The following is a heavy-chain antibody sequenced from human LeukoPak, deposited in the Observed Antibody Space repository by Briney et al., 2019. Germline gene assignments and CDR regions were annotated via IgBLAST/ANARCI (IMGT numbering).Heavy chain of an antibody. CDR1: GGSFSGFY. CDR3: ARLLVPGWFDP. V-gene: IGHV4-39*01. J-gene: IGHJ5*02. Sequence: SETPSLTCVVYGGSFSGFYWGWIRQPPGKGLEWIGSIYYSGSTYYNPSLKSRVTISVDTSKNQFSLKLSSVTAAGTAVYYCARLLVPGWFDPWGQGTLVTVSS. D-gene: IGHD2-2*01. CDR2: IYYSGST.